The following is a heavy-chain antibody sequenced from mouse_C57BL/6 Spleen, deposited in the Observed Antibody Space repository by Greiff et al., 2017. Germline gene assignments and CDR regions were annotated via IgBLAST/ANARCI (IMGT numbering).Heavy chain of an antibody. CDR3: ARGRHDYDEGYYAMDY. V-gene: IGHV5-16*01. CDR1: GFTFSDYY. J-gene: IGHJ4*01. Sequence: EVHLVESEGGLVQPGSSMKLSCTASGFTFSDYYMAWVRQVPEKGLEWVANINYDGSSTYYLDSLKSRFIISRDNAKNILYLQMSSLKSEDTATYYCARGRHDYDEGYYAMDYWGQGTSVTVSS. D-gene: IGHD2-4*01. CDR2: INYDGSST.